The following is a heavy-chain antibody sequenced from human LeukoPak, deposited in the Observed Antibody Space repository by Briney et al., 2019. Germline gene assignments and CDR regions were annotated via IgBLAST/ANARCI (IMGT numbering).Heavy chain of an antibody. CDR2: ISGSGGST. CDR1: RFTFSSYT. D-gene: IGHD6-13*01. CDR3: AKGAGPAPERGYFDY. V-gene: IGHV3-23*01. Sequence: PGGSLRLSCAASRFTFSSYTMSWVRQAPGKGLEWVSAISGSGGSTYYADSVKGRFTISRDNSKNTLYLQMNSLRAEDTAVYYCAKGAGPAPERGYFDYWGQGTLVTVSS. J-gene: IGHJ4*02.